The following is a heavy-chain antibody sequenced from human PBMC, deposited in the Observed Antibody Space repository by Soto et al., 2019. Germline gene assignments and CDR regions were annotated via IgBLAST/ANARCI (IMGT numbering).Heavy chain of an antibody. J-gene: IGHJ4*02. CDR1: GFTFSSYW. Sequence: GGSLRLSCAASGFTFSSYWMSWVRQAPGKGLEWVANIKQDGSERYYVGSVKGRFTISRDNVENSLYLQMNSLRAEDTAVYYCARDSPTYYDFHTPSDYWGQGTLVTVSS. V-gene: IGHV3-7*05. CDR2: IKQDGSER. CDR3: ARDSPTYYDFHTPSDY. D-gene: IGHD3-3*01.